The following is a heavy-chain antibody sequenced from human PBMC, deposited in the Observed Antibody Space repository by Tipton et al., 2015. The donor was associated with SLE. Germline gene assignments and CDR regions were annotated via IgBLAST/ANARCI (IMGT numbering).Heavy chain of an antibody. V-gene: IGHV1-46*01. D-gene: IGHD1-26*01. CDR3: SRERSRSGSDVFDY. Sequence: QSGAEVKKPGASVMVSCTASGYTFSNYYMHWVRQAPGHRLEWIGIVNPDGGATSYAQKFQGRVTVSADTSSNTVHMELSGLRSEDTAVYYFSRERSRSGSDVFDYWGHGSLFTGSS. CDR1: GYTFSNYY. J-gene: IGHJ4*01. CDR2: VNPDGGAT.